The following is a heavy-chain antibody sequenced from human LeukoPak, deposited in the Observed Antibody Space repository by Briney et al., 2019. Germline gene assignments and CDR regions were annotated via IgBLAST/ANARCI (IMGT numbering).Heavy chain of an antibody. CDR1: GFTFSSYG. CDR3: AKERYGDYPDY. J-gene: IGHJ4*02. CDR2: ISYDGSNK. V-gene: IGHV3-30*18. D-gene: IGHD4-17*01. Sequence: PGGSLRLSCAASGFTFSSYGMHWVRQAPGKGLEWVAVISYDGSNKYYADSVKGRFTISRDNSKNTLYLQMNSLRAEDTAVYYCAKERYGDYPDYWGQGTLVTVSS.